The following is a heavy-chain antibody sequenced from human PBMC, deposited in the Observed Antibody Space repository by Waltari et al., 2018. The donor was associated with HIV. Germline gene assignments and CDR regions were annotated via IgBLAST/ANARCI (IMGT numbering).Heavy chain of an antibody. CDR1: AFPFTTFS. J-gene: IGHJ6*02. D-gene: IGHD3-22*01. V-gene: IGHV3-30*16. Sequence: VQLVEPGPGLVQPGRSLTLSCAASAFPFTTFSLYWVRQAPGKGLECVAVISYDGSNKYYADSVKGRFTISRDNSKNTLYLQMNSLRAEDTAVYYCARDSSGYYYVGYGMDVWGQGTTVTVSS. CDR2: ISYDGSNK. CDR3: ARDSSGYYYVGYGMDV.